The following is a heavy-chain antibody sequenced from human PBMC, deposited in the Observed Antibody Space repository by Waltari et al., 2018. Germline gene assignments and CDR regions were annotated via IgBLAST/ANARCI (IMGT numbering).Heavy chain of an antibody. V-gene: IGHV1-69*08. Sequence: QVQLVQSGAEVKKPGSSVKVSCKASGGTFSSYAISWVRQAPGQGLEWMGRIIPIFGTANYEQKFQGRVTITADKSTSTAYMELSSLRSEDTAVYYCAGQVDIVATTDAFDIWGQGTMVTVSS. J-gene: IGHJ3*02. CDR2: IIPIFGTA. CDR1: GGTFSSYA. CDR3: AGQVDIVATTDAFDI. D-gene: IGHD5-12*01.